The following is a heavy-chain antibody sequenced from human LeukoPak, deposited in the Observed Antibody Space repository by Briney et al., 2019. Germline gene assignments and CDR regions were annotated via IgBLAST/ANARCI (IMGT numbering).Heavy chain of an antibody. CDR1: GGSFSGYY. Sequence: SETLSLTCAVYGGSFSGYYWSWIRQPPGKGLEWIGEINHSGSTNYNPSLKSRVTISVDTSKNQFSLKLSSVTAADTAVYYCARYSYYDFWSGYSPFDYWGQGTLVTVSS. D-gene: IGHD3-3*01. V-gene: IGHV4-34*01. CDR2: INHSGST. CDR3: ARYSYYDFWSGYSPFDY. J-gene: IGHJ4*02.